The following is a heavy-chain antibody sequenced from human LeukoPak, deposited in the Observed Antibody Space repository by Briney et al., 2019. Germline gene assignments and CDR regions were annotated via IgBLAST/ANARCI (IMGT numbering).Heavy chain of an antibody. CDR3: ATPLDYYDSSGFHQGGD. D-gene: IGHD3-22*01. J-gene: IGHJ4*02. CDR1: GFTFSNYW. Sequence: GGSLRLSCAASGFTFSNYWMTWVRQAPGKGLEWVANIKQDGSKKNYVDSVKGRFTISRDNAKNSLYLQMNSLRAEDTAVYYCATPLDYYDSSGFHQGGDWGQGTLVTVSP. V-gene: IGHV3-7*03. CDR2: IKQDGSKK.